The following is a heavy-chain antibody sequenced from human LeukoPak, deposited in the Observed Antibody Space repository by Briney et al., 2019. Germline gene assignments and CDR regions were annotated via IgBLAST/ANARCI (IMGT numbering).Heavy chain of an antibody. J-gene: IGHJ4*02. D-gene: IGHD2-2*01. V-gene: IGHV4-34*01. CDR1: GGSFSGYY. CDR2: INHSGST. Sequence: SETLSLTCAVYGGSFSGYYWSWIRQPPGKGLEWIGEINHSGSTNYNPSLKSRVTISVDTSRNQFSLKLSSVTAADTAVYYCASAIVVVPAARVRRAKYYFDYRGQGTLVTVSS. CDR3: ASAIVVVPAARVRRAKYYFDY.